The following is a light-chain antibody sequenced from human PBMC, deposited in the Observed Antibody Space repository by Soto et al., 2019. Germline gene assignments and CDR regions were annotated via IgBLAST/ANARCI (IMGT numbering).Light chain of an antibody. CDR3: LQHNKYPPP. CDR2: AAS. J-gene: IGKJ3*01. CDR1: QGIRSD. Sequence: DIQMTQSPSSLSASVGDRVIITCRASQGIRSDLGWYQQKPGKAPKRLIYAASSLHSGVPSRSGNSQPETEFTLTISSLQPEDFPTYYCLQHNKYPPPFGPRTKVDI. V-gene: IGKV1-17*01.